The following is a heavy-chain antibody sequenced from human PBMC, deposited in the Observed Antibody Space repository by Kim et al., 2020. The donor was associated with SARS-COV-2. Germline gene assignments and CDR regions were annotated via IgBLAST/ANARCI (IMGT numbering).Heavy chain of an antibody. V-gene: IGHV4-59*11. D-gene: IGHD4-17*01. J-gene: IGHJ4*02. Sequence: SETLSLTCTVSGDSISSHYWSWIRQPPGKGLDWIGQIYYSGSTKYNPSLKSRVTISLDRSKNQFSLKLTSVTAADTAVFYCARGKDYGDPAPLDNWGQGT. CDR2: IYYSGST. CDR3: ARGKDYGDPAPLDN. CDR1: GDSISSHY.